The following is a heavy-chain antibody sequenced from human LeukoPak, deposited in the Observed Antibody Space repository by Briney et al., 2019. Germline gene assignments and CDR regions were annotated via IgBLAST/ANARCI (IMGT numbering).Heavy chain of an antibody. CDR2: IKKDVDEK. J-gene: IGHJ4*02. CDR3: ARDTAGATTSFDY. Sequence: PGGSLRLSCAASGFTFSSYGMHWVRQAPGKGLEWVASIKKDVDEKYYVDSVKGRFTISRDNAKNSLYLRMNSLRAEDTAVYYCARDTAGATTSFDYWGQGTLVTVPS. CDR1: GFTFSSYG. V-gene: IGHV3-7*01. D-gene: IGHD6-25*01.